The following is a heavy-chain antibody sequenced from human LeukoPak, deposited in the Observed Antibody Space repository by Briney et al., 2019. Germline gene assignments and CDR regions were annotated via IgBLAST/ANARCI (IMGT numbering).Heavy chain of an antibody. J-gene: IGHJ6*03. CDR3: ARDGQKYYAFWSVYDYSMDV. CDR1: GYTFTRYG. D-gene: IGHD3/OR15-3a*01. Sequence: ASVTVSCMASGYTFTRYGISWVRQAPGQGLEWMGWISAYNGNTNYAQKLQDRVTMTTDTSTSTAYMELRSLRSDDRPVYYWARDGQKYYAFWSVYDYSMDVWSKGSSVTVYS. V-gene: IGHV1-18*01. CDR2: ISAYNGNT.